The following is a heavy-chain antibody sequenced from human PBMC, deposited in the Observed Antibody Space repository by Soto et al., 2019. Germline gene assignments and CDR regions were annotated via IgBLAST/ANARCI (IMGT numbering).Heavy chain of an antibody. J-gene: IGHJ6*02. CDR1: GGSISSGGYY. CDR2: IYYSGST. V-gene: IGHV4-31*03. D-gene: IGHD2-2*02. CDR3: ARENCSSTSCYTRSYGMDV. Sequence: SETLSLTCTVSGGSISSGGYYWSWIRQHPGKGLEWIGYIYYSGSTYYNPSLKSRVTISVDTSKNQFSLKLSSVTAADTAVYYCARENCSSTSCYTRSYGMDVWGQGTTVTVSS.